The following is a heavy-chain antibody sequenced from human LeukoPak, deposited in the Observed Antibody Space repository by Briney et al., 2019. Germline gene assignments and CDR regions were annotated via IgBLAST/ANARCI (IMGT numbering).Heavy chain of an antibody. CDR2: INPDGTHK. Sequence: GGSLRLSWAAPGLTFNISGLTWVGQAPGKGLGGVAIINPDGTHKDHLDSVKARYTISRDNAKNSLSLQMNSLRVEDTAVYYCARDPSWGALDIWGQGTMVAVSS. CDR1: GLTFNISG. D-gene: IGHD7-27*01. J-gene: IGHJ3*02. V-gene: IGHV3-7*01. CDR3: ARDPSWGALDI.